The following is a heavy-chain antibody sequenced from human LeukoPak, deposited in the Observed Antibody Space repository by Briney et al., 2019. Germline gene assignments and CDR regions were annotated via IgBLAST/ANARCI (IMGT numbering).Heavy chain of an antibody. Sequence: RGSLRLSCAASGFTFSYYGMQWVRQAPGKGLEWVALIWHDGGKRYYADSVKGRFTISRDNSKNTLYLQMTTLRAEDTAVYYCARDADTSEFFSWLDLWGQGTLVTVSS. J-gene: IGHJ5*02. CDR3: ARDADTSEFFSWLDL. D-gene: IGHD3-22*01. CDR1: GFTFSYYG. CDR2: IWHDGGKR. V-gene: IGHV3-33*01.